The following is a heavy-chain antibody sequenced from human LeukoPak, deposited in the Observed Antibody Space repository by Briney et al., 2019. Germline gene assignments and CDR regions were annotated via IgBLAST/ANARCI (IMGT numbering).Heavy chain of an antibody. Sequence: SETLSLTCTVSGGSISSSSYYWGWIRQPPGKGLEWIGSIYYSGSTYYNPSLKSRVTISVDTSKNQFSLKLSSVTAADTAVYYCARVWDFWNGYFDYWGQGTLVTVSS. CDR2: IYYSGST. D-gene: IGHD3-3*01. V-gene: IGHV4-39*07. CDR1: GGSISSSSYY. J-gene: IGHJ4*02. CDR3: ARVWDFWNGYFDY.